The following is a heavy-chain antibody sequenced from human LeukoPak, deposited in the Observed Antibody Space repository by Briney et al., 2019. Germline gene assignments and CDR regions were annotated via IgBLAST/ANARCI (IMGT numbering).Heavy chain of an antibody. CDR1: GGSISSGDYY. D-gene: IGHD5-24*01. CDR3: ARDRDGYNHADY. J-gene: IGHJ4*02. V-gene: IGHV4-30-4*01. Sequence: SSQTLSLTCTVSGGSISSGDYYWSWIRQPPGRGLEWIGYICSSGTTYYSPSLKSRIIISLDTSKNQFSLTLSSVTAADTAVYYCARDRDGYNHADYWGQGTLVTVSS. CDR2: ICSSGTT.